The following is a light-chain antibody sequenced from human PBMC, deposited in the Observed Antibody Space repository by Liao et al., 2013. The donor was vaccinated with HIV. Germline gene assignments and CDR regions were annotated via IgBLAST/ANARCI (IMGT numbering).Light chain of an antibody. Sequence: SYELTQPPSLSLSPGQTARITCSGDALPKQYAYWYQQKPGRAPVLVISHDTDRPSGIPARFSASNSGNTATLTISRVEAGDEADYYCQVWDTSSAHQVFGGGTKLTVL. J-gene: IGLJ3*02. V-gene: IGLV3-21*04. CDR2: HDT. CDR3: QVWDTSSAHQV. CDR1: ALPKQY.